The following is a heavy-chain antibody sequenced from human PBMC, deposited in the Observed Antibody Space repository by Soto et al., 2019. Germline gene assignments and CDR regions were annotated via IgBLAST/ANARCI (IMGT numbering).Heavy chain of an antibody. D-gene: IGHD2-15*01. CDR2: INHSGST. Sequence: QVQLQQWGAGLLKPSETLSLTCAVYGGSFSGYYWSWIRQPPGKGLEWIGEINHSGSTNYNPSLKSRVTISVDTSKNQCSLKLSSVTAADTAVYYCARGANRYCSGGSCSVYWGQGTLVTVSS. J-gene: IGHJ4*02. CDR1: GGSFSGYY. CDR3: ARGANRYCSGGSCSVY. V-gene: IGHV4-34*01.